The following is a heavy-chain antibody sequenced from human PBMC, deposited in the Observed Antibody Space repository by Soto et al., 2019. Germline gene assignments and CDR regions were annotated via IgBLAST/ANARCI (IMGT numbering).Heavy chain of an antibody. D-gene: IGHD2-21*02. V-gene: IGHV3-74*01. Sequence: EVQLVESEGGLVQPGGSLRLSCAPSGFTFSYYWMHWVRQAPGQGLVWVSRIHSDGSSTTYADSVKGRFTISRDNAKNTLSLQMNSLRVEDTAVYYCARGDRGAFDLWGQGTMVTVSS. CDR1: GFTFSYYW. CDR2: IHSDGSST. J-gene: IGHJ3*01. CDR3: ARGDRGAFDL.